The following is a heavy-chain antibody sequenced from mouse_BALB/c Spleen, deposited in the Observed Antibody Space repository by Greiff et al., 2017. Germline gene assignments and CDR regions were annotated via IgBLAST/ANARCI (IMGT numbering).Heavy chain of an antibody. CDR2: ISYSGST. D-gene: IGHD2-1*01. CDR1: GDSITSGY. CDR3: ARGGYGNYWYFDV. J-gene: IGHJ1*01. Sequence: EVKLMESGPSLVKPSQTLSLTCSVTGDSITSGYWNWIRKFPGNKLEYMGYISYSGSTYYNPSLKSRISITRDTSKNQYYLQLNSVTTEDTATYYCARGGYGNYWYFDVWGAGTTVTVSS. V-gene: IGHV3-8*02.